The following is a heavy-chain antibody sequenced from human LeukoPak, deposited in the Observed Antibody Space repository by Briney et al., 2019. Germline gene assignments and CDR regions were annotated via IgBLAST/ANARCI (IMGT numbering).Heavy chain of an antibody. D-gene: IGHD3-10*01. CDR1: GFPLSSYA. CDR3: AKGVLRTMLRGVFEI. CDR2: TSSSDPGT. Sequence: PGGFLRLSCAASGFPLSSYAMSWVRQGPGKGLEWVAATSSSDPGTYHADSVRGRFTISRDNSKNTLYLQMNRLRVEDAAVYYCAKGVLRTMLRGVFEIWGQGTMDSVFS. V-gene: IGHV3-23*01. J-gene: IGHJ3*02.